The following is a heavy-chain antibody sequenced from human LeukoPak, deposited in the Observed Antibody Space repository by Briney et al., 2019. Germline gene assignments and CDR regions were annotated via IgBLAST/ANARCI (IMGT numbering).Heavy chain of an antibody. V-gene: IGHV3-48*03. D-gene: IGHD2-2*01. CDR2: ISSSGSTI. CDR1: GFTFSSYE. J-gene: IGHJ5*02. CDR3: ARDSSLDCSSTSCYAGDNWFDP. Sequence: GGSLRLSCAASGFTFSSYEMTWVRQAPGKGLEWVSYISSSGSTIYYADSVKGRFTISRDNAKNSLYLQMNSLRAEDTAVYYCARDSSLDCSSTSCYAGDNWFDPWGQGTLVTVSS.